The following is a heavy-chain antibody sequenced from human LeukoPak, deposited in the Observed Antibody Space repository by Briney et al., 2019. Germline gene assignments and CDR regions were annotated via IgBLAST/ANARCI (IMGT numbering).Heavy chain of an antibody. CDR1: GYNFPIYW. V-gene: IGHV3-30*18. CDR2: ISYDGSNK. CDR3: AKDFGHIYYDSSGYVDY. J-gene: IGHJ4*02. Sequence: GESLKISCQGSGYNFPIYWIGWVRQAPGKGLEWVAVISYDGSNKYYADSVKGRFTISRDNSKNTLYLQMNSLRAEDTAVYYCAKDFGHIYYDSSGYVDYWGQGTLVTVSS. D-gene: IGHD3-22*01.